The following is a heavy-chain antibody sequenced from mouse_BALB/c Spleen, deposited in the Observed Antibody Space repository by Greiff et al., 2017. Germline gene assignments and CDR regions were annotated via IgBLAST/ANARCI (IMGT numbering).Heavy chain of an antibody. Sequence: EVMLVESGGGLVQPGGSLKLSCAASGFTFSSYTMSWVRQTPEKRLEWVATISSGGGNTYYPDSVKGRFTISRDNAKNNLYLQMSSLRSEDTALYYCARTRYDDYYAMDYWGQGTSVTVSS. CDR1: GFTFSSYT. J-gene: IGHJ4*01. CDR2: ISSGGGNT. V-gene: IGHV5-9*03. CDR3: ARTRYDDYYAMDY. D-gene: IGHD2-14*01.